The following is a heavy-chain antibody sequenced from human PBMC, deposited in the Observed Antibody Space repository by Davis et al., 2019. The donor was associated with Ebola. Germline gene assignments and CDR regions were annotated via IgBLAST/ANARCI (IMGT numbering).Heavy chain of an antibody. V-gene: IGHV4-34*01. J-gene: IGHJ4*02. CDR1: GGSFSGYY. Sequence: PWGSLRLSCAVYGGSFSGYYWRWIRQPPGKGLEWIGEINHSGSTNYYPSLKTRVTIAVDTSKNQFSLKLSSVTAADTAVYYCATQTIGDATFDYWGQGTLVTVSS. D-gene: IGHD2-15*01. CDR2: INHSGST. CDR3: ATQTIGDATFDY.